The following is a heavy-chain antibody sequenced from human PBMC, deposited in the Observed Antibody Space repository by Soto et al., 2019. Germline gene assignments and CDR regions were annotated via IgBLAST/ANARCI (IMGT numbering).Heavy chain of an antibody. J-gene: IGHJ3*02. D-gene: IGHD3-10*01. CDR2: ISGSGTNT. Sequence: EVQLLESGGGLIQTGGSLRLSCAASGFTFNTYAMSWVRQAPGKGLEWVSSISGSGTNTYYADSVKGRFTISRDNSKNTLYLQVNSLRAEDTAIYYCARLWSDAFDIWGQGTMVAVSS. CDR3: ARLWSDAFDI. CDR1: GFTFNTYA. V-gene: IGHV3-23*01.